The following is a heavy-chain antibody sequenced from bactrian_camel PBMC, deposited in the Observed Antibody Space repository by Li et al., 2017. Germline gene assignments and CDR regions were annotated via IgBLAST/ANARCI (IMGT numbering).Heavy chain of an antibody. CDR2: IYTGDSST. CDR3: TKDRSYGTRNWVQST. Sequence: HVQLVESGGGSVQAGGSLRLSCAASGYTYSSNCMSWFRQAPGKEREGVASIYTGDSSTWYVDSVKGRFTISHDNAKNTLYLQMNSLKPEDTAMYYCTKDRSYGTRNWVQSTRGQGTQVTVS. D-gene: IGHD3*01. J-gene: IGHJ4*01. CDR1: GYTYSSNC. V-gene: IGHV3S1*01.